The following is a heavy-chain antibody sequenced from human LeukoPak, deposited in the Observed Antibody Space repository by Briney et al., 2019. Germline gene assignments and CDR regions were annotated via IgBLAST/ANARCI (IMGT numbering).Heavy chain of an antibody. CDR3: TTEYYYDSSGYYPFDY. CDR2: IKSKTDGGTT. V-gene: IGHV3-15*01. J-gene: IGHJ4*02. Sequence: TGGSLRLSCAASGFTFSNAWMSWVRQAPGKGLEWVGRIKSKTDGGTTDYAAPVKGRFTISRDDSKNTLYLQMNSLKTEDTAVYYCTTEYYYDSSGYYPFDYWGQGTLVTVSS. D-gene: IGHD3-22*01. CDR1: GFTFSNAW.